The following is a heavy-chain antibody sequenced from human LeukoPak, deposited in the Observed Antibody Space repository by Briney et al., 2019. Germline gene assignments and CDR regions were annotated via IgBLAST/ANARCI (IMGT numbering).Heavy chain of an antibody. CDR1: GFIFTNYF. D-gene: IGHD3-22*01. J-gene: IGHJ5*02. CDR3: ARDGNYYDSSGYRGWFDP. V-gene: IGHV3-7*01. CDR2: IKHDGSEK. Sequence: GGSLRLSCAASGFIFTNYFMSWVRQAPGKGREWVASIKHDGSEKYYVDSVRGRFTISRDNTMNSLYLQMSSLRAEDTAVYYCARDGNYYDSSGYRGWFDPWGQGTLVTVSS.